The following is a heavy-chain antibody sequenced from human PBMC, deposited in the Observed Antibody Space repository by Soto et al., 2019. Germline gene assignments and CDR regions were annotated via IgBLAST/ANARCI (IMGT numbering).Heavy chain of an antibody. V-gene: IGHV3-7*01. CDR3: ARVRRRDWEMLQMVTYCSYGMDV. J-gene: IGHJ6*02. D-gene: IGHD1-26*01. Sequence: EVQLVESGGGLVQPRGSLRLSCAVSGFTFTFYWMAWVRQAPGQGLEWVANINQDGSEKYYVDSVKGRFTISSDDDKNPLYLQMTSLGAEATAGYYCARVRRRDWEMLQMVTYCSYGMDVWGQGTTVTVSS. CDR2: INQDGSEK. CDR1: GFTFTFYW.